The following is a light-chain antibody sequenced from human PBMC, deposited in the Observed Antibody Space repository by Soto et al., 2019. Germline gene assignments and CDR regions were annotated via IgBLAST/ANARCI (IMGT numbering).Light chain of an antibody. J-gene: IGLJ2*01. CDR2: GNS. Sequence: QSVLTQPPSVSGAQGQRVTISCTGSSSNIGAGYDVHWYQQLPGTAPKLLIYGNSNRPSGVPDRFSGSKSGTSASLAITGLQAEDEADYYCQSYDSSLPVVFGGGTKLTVL. CDR1: SSNIGAGYD. CDR3: QSYDSSLPVV. V-gene: IGLV1-40*01.